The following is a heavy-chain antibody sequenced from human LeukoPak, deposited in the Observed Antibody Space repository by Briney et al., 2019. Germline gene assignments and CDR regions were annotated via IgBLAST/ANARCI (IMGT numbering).Heavy chain of an antibody. CDR3: ARSRRVPAAGLSWFFDY. CDR1: GFTFSSYG. CDR2: IWYDGSNK. D-gene: IGHD2-2*01. J-gene: IGHJ4*02. Sequence: GGSLRHSCAASGFTFSSYGMHWVRQAPGKGLEWVAVIWYDGSNKYYADSVKGRFTISRDNSKNTLYLQMNSLRAEDTAVYYCARSRRVPAAGLSWFFDYWGQGTLVTVSS. V-gene: IGHV3-33*01.